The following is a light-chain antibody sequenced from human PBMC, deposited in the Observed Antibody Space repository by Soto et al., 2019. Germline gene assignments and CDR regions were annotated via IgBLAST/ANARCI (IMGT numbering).Light chain of an antibody. Sequence: DIHMTHSPPSLSVSLVDSVTITCQASQDINNYLNWYQQKPEKAPKSLIYAASSLQSGVPSRFSGSGSGTDFTLTINSLQPEDFATYYCQQYNSYPITFGQGTRLEIK. J-gene: IGKJ5*01. CDR1: QDINNY. V-gene: IGKV1-16*01. CDR2: AAS. CDR3: QQYNSYPIT.